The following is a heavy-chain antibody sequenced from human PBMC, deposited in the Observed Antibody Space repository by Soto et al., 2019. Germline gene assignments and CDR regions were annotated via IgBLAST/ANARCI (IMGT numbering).Heavy chain of an antibody. D-gene: IGHD3-10*01. CDR1: GGSISSSSYY. V-gene: IGHV4-39*01. Sequence: PSETLSLTCTVSGGSISSSSYYWGWIRQPPGKGLEWIGSIYYSGSTYYNPSLKSRVTISVDTSKNQFSLKLSSVTAADTAVYYCARLAYYGSGSYYDRFLGYWGQGTLVTVSS. J-gene: IGHJ4*02. CDR3: ARLAYYGSGSYYDRFLGY. CDR2: IYYSGST.